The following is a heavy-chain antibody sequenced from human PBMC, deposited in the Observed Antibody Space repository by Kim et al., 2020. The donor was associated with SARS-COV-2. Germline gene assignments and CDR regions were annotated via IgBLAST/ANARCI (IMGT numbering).Heavy chain of an antibody. J-gene: IGHJ4*02. V-gene: IGHV1-69*01. Sequence: PIVGTANYAQKFQGRVTITADESTSTAYMELSSLRSEDTAVYYCASKFGYWGQGTLVTVSS. CDR2: PIVGTA. CDR3: ASKFGY.